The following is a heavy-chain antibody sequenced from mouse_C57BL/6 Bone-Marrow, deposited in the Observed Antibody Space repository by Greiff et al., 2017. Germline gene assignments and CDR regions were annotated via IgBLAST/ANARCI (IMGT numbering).Heavy chain of an antibody. Sequence: QVQPQQSGAELVKPGASVKLSCKASGYTFTSYWMHWVKQRPGQGLEWIGMIHPNSGSTNYNEKFKSKATLTVDTSSSTAYMQLSSLTSEDSAVYYGVRRKDSSGYYFDYWGQGTTRTVSS. V-gene: IGHV1-64*01. D-gene: IGHD3-2*02. CDR3: VRRKDSSGYYFDY. J-gene: IGHJ2*01. CDR2: IHPNSGST. CDR1: GYTFTSYW.